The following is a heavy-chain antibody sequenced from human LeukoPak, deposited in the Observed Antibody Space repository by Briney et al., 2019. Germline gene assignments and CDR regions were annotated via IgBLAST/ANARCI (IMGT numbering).Heavy chain of an antibody. V-gene: IGHV1-18*01. J-gene: IGHJ4*02. CDR1: GYTFTSYA. D-gene: IGHD6-6*01. Sequence: ASVKVSCKASGYTFTSYAMHWVRQAPGQRLEWMGWISAYNGNTNYAQNLQGRVTMTTDTSTSTAYMELRSLRSDDTAVYCCARDQDSSLSQSPLYFDYWGQGTLVTVSS. CDR2: ISAYNGNT. CDR3: ARDQDSSLSQSPLYFDY.